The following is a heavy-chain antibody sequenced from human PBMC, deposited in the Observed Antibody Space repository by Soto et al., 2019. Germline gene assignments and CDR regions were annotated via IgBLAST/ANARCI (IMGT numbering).Heavy chain of an antibody. V-gene: IGHV4-31*03. Sequence: QLQLQESGPGLVKPSQTLSLTCTVTGDSISSGTYYWSWIRQLPGKGLEWIGYIYNTGSAYYSPSLQSRVIISVDTSKNQFSLKVNSVTAADTAVYYCAREASDYDILTTYYRGWFDPWGQGTLVTVSS. CDR2: IYNTGSA. J-gene: IGHJ5*02. CDR3: AREASDYDILTTYYRGWFDP. D-gene: IGHD3-9*01. CDR1: GDSISSGTYY.